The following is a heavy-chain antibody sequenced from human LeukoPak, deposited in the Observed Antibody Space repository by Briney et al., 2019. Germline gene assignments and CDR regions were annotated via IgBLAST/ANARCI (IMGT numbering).Heavy chain of an antibody. CDR3: ARAVRKVPWQWLVPGRGMDV. J-gene: IGHJ6*02. CDR1: GYTLTSYA. Sequence: GASVKVSCKASGYTLTSYAMNWVRQAPGQGLEWMGWINTNTGNPTYAQGFTGRFVFSLDTSVSTAYLQISSLKAEDTAVYYCARAVRKVPWQWLVPGRGMDVWGQGTTVTVSS. V-gene: IGHV7-4-1*02. D-gene: IGHD6-19*01. CDR2: INTNTGNP.